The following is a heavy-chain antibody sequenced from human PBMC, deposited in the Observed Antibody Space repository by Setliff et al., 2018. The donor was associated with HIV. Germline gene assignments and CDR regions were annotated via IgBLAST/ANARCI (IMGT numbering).Heavy chain of an antibody. Sequence: GASVKVSCKASGYSFTSDYMHWVRQAPGQGLEWMGIINPTGGSTYYAQKFQGRVTLTRDTSISTAYLELSSLRSDDTAVYYCARGTTFPHSSASDYWGQGTLVTVS. CDR2: INPTGGST. CDR3: ARGTTFPHSSASDY. J-gene: IGHJ4*02. CDR1: GYSFTSDY. D-gene: IGHD6-6*01. V-gene: IGHV1-46*01.